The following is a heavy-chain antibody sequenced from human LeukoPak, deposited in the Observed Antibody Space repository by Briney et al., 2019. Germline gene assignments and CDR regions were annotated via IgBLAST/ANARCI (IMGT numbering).Heavy chain of an antibody. D-gene: IGHD3-3*01. V-gene: IGHV4-39*01. J-gene: IGHJ5*02. Sequence: SETLSLTCTVSGGSISSSSYYWGWIRQPPGKGLEWIGSIYYSGSTYYNPSLKSRVTISVDTSKNQFSLKLSSVTAADTAVYYCARSDYDFWSGYGGFDPWGQGTLVTVSS. CDR1: GGSISSSSYY. CDR3: ARSDYDFWSGYGGFDP. CDR2: IYYSGST.